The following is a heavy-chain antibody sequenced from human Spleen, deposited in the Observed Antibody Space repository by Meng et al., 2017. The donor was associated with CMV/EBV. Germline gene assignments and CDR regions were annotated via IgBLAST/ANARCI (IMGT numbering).Heavy chain of an antibody. CDR3: TRGKRDFWSGFIPDWFDP. D-gene: IGHD3-3*01. CDR2: MNPNSGNT. Sequence: NFITYEINWVRQATGQGLKWMGWMNPNSGNTGYAQKFQGRVTITRDTSISTSYMELSSLRSEDTAVYYCTRGKRDFWSGFIPDWFDPWGQGTLVTVSS. V-gene: IGHV1-8*02. J-gene: IGHJ5*02. CDR1: NFITYE.